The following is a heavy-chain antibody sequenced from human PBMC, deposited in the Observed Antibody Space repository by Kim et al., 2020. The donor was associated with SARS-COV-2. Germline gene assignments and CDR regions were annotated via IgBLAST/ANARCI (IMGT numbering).Heavy chain of an antibody. CDR2: IIPILGIA. J-gene: IGHJ4*02. D-gene: IGHD2-15*01. V-gene: IGHV1-69*04. Sequence: SVKVSCKASGGTFSSYAISWVRQAPGQGLEWMGRIIPILGIANYAQKFQGRVTITADKSTSTAYMELSSLRSEDTAVYYCARAGISGPLGYWGQGTLVTVSS. CDR3: ARAGISGPLGY. CDR1: GGTFSSYA.